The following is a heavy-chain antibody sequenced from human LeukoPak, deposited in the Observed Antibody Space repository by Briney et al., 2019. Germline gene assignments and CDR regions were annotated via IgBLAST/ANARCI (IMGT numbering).Heavy chain of an antibody. CDR1: GFSFSSYW. V-gene: IGHV3-23*01. CDR3: ARGHSGWYDY. CDR2: ISGSGGST. D-gene: IGHD6-19*01. J-gene: IGHJ4*02. Sequence: PGGSLRLSCAASGFSFSSYWMSWVRQAPGKGLEWVSAISGSGGSTYYADSVKGRFTISRDNSKNTLYLQMNSLRAEDTAVYYCARGHSGWYDYWDQGTLVTVSS.